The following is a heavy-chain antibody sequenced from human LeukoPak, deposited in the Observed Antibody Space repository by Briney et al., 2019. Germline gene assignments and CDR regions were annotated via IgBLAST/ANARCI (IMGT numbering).Heavy chain of an antibody. CDR3: AYRNNLQY. J-gene: IGHJ4*02. V-gene: IGHV3-74*01. D-gene: IGHD1-20*01. CDR2: IESDGSSA. CDR1: GFTFSNYW. Sequence: GGSLRLSCATSGFTFSNYWMHWVRQAPGKGLVWVSRIESDGSSADYADSVKGRFTISRDNAKNTLYLQMNSLSAEDTAVYYCAYRNNLQYWGQGVLVTVSS.